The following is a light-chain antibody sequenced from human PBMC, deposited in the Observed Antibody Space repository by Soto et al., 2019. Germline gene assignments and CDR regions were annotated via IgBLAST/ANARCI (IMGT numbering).Light chain of an antibody. CDR1: QSLSSN. CDR3: QQYNNWYT. Sequence: EIVMTQSPATLSVSPGERATLSCRASQSLSSNLAWYQHKPGQAPRLLIYDASTRATGIPARFSGSGSGTEFTLTISSLQSEDFAVYFCQQYNNWYTFGQGTKVDIK. V-gene: IGKV3-15*01. J-gene: IGKJ2*01. CDR2: DAS.